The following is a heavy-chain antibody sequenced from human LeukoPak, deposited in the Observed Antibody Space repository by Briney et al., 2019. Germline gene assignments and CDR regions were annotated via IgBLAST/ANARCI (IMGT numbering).Heavy chain of an antibody. Sequence: ASVTVSCKASGGTFSSYAISWVRQAPGQGLEWMGGIIPIFGTANYAQKFQGRVTITADESTSTAYMELSSLRSEDTAVYYCARDNSVRDEAWWFNPWGQGTLVTVSS. V-gene: IGHV1-69*13. D-gene: IGHD5-24*01. J-gene: IGHJ5*02. CDR1: GGTFSSYA. CDR3: ARDNSVRDEAWWFNP. CDR2: IIPIFGTA.